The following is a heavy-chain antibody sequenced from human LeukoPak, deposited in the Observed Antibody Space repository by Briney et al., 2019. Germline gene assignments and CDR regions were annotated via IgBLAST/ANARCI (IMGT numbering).Heavy chain of an antibody. CDR2: ISYDGSNK. Sequence: GGSLRLSCAASGFTFSSYAMHWVRQAPGKGLEWAAVISYDGSNKYYADSVKGRFTISRDNSKNTLYLQMNSLRAEDTAVYYCARIVSGYSEGAFDIWGQGTMVTVSS. J-gene: IGHJ3*02. CDR1: GFTFSSYA. CDR3: ARIVSGYSEGAFDI. V-gene: IGHV3-30*01. D-gene: IGHD5-12*01.